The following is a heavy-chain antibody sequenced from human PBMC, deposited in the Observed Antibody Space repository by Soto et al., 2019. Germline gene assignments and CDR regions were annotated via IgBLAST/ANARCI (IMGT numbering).Heavy chain of an antibody. CDR1: GFTFISYA. CDR3: ARDLALAGNY. V-gene: IGHV3-21*01. CDR2: ISSTSSYA. J-gene: IGHJ4*02. Sequence: GGSLRLSCAASGFTFISYAMNWVRQTQEKGLEWVSSISSTSSYAHYADSVKGRFTISRDNANNSLFLQMNSLRAEDTATYYCARDLALAGNYWGQGVLVTVSS. D-gene: IGHD6-19*01.